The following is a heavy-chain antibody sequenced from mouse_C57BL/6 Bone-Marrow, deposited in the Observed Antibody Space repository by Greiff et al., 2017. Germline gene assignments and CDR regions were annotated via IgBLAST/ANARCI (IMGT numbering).Heavy chain of an antibody. CDR3: ARDDGYFYWYFDV. J-gene: IGHJ1*03. D-gene: IGHD2-3*01. CDR1: GYTFTSYW. CDR2: IDPSDSYT. V-gene: IGHV1-50*01. Sequence: VKQSCKASGYTFTSYWMQWVKQRPGQGLEWIGEIDPSDSYTNYNQKFKGKATLTVDTSSSTAYMQLSSLTSEDSAVYYCARDDGYFYWYFDVWGTGTTVTVSS.